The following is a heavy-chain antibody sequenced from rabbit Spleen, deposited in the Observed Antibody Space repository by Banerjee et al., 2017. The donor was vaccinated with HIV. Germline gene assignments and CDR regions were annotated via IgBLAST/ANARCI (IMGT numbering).Heavy chain of an antibody. CDR3: ARDSGSSFSSYGMDL. D-gene: IGHD8-1*01. Sequence: QEQLEESGGDLVKPGASLTLTCTASGVSFISNSYMCWVRQAPGKGLEWIACIDSGSSGFTYFASWAKGRFTISKTSSTTVTLQMTSLTAADTATYFCARDSGSSFSSYGMDLWGQGTLVTVS. J-gene: IGHJ3*01. CDR2: IDSGSSGFT. V-gene: IGHV1S45*01. CDR1: GVSFISNSY.